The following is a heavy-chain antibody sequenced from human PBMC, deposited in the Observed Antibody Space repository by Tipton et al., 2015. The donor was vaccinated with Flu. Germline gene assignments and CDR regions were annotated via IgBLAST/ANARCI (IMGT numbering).Heavy chain of an antibody. D-gene: IGHD3-10*01. CDR3: AREGYDSRSFFDS. CDR2: IHNSGST. Sequence: LRLSCIVSGGSINSGSFYWSWIRQTPGKGLEWIAYIHNSGSTAYNPSLKSRVTISIDTSKNQFFLLLNSVTAADTAVYYCAREGYDSRSFFDSWGQGTLVTVSS. J-gene: IGHJ4*02. CDR1: GGSINSGSFY. V-gene: IGHV4-31*03.